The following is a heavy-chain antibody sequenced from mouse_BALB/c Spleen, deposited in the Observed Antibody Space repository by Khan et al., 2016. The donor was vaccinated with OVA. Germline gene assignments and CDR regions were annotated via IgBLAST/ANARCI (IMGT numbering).Heavy chain of an antibody. Sequence: QVQLKQSEPELVRPGVSVKISCKGSGYTFTDYAMYWVKQSHAKSLEWIGLISTYSGSTNYNQKFKGKVTMTVDKSSSAAYMELARLTSEDSAIYYCARPAYDGYYDYWGQGTTLTVSS. CDR3: ARPAYDGYYDY. J-gene: IGHJ2*01. CDR2: ISTYSGST. V-gene: IGHV1S137*01. CDR1: GYTFTDYA. D-gene: IGHD2-3*01.